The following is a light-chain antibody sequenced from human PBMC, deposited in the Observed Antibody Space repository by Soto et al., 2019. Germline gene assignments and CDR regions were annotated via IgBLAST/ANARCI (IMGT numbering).Light chain of an antibody. V-gene: IGLV2-14*01. CDR1: SRDVGAYNY. CDR2: DVI. Sequence: QSALTQPASVSGSPGQSITISCTGSSRDVGAYNYVSWYQQYPGKVPKLMIYDVINRPSGVSNRFSGSKSGNTASLTISGLQPEDEADYYCSSYTSSGTLIFGGGTKLTVL. J-gene: IGLJ2*01. CDR3: SSYTSSGTLI.